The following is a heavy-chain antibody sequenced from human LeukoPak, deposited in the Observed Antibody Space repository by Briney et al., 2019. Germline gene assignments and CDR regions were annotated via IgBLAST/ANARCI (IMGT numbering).Heavy chain of an antibody. D-gene: IGHD1-26*01. V-gene: IGHV4-31*03. CDR1: GGSISSGGYY. J-gene: IGHJ4*02. CDR3: ARDRVGGGVDY. CDR2: IYYSGST. Sequence: SQTLSLTCTVSGGSISSGGYYWSWSRQHPGKGLEWIGYIYYSGSTYYNPSLKSRVTISVDTSKNQFSLKLSSVTAADTAVYYCARDRVGGGVDYWGQGTLVTVSS.